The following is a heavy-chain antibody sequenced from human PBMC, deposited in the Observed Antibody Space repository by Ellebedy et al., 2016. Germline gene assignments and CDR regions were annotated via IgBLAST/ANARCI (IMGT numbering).Heavy chain of an antibody. Sequence: SETLSLTCTVSGGSISSGGYYWSWIRQHPGKGLEWIGYIYYSGSTYYNPSLKSRVTISVDTSKNQFSLKLSSVTAADTAVYYCARVSEGKSRITMVRGLDYWGQGTLVTVSS. CDR1: GGSISSGGYY. V-gene: IGHV4-31*03. J-gene: IGHJ4*02. CDR3: ARVSEGKSRITMVRGLDY. CDR2: IYYSGST. D-gene: IGHD3-10*01.